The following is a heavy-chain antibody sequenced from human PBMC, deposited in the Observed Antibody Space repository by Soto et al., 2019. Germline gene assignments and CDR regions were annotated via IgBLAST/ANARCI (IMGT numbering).Heavy chain of an antibody. CDR1: GFTFSGSA. Sequence: GGSLRLSCAASGFTFSGSAMHWVRQASGKGLEWVGRIRSKANSYATAYAASVKGRFTISRDDSKNTAYLQMNSLKTEDTAVYYCTSQIEEVDTAMGDYYYVMDVWGQGTTVTGSS. J-gene: IGHJ6*02. V-gene: IGHV3-73*01. D-gene: IGHD5-18*01. CDR2: IRSKANSYAT. CDR3: TSQIEEVDTAMGDYYYVMDV.